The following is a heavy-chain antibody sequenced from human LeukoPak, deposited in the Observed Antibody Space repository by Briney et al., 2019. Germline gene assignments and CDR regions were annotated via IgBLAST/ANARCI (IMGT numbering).Heavy chain of an antibody. CDR2: ISSNGGST. J-gene: IGHJ6*03. CDR3: ATRPWRVRRGGPYYYYYYMDV. V-gene: IGHV3-64*01. D-gene: IGHD3-16*01. Sequence: GGSLRLSCAASGFTFSSYAMHWVRQAPGKGLEYVSAISSNGGSTYYANSVKGRFTISRDNSKNTLYLQMGSLRAEDMAVYYCATRPWRVRRGGPYYYYYYMDVWGKGTTVTVSS. CDR1: GFTFSSYA.